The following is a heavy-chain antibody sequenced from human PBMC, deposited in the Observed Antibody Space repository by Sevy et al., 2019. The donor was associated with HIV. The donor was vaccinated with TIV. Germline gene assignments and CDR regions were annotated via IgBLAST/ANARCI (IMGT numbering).Heavy chain of an antibody. Sequence: GGSLRLSCAASGFTFSSYAMHWVRQAPGKGLEWVAFISYDGSNKYNEDSVKGRFTISRDNSKNTLYLQMNSLRAEDTAVYYCARAEMATMPNAFDIWGQGTMVTVSS. V-gene: IGHV3-30-3*01. CDR2: ISYDGSNK. J-gene: IGHJ3*02. D-gene: IGHD5-12*01. CDR1: GFTFSSYA. CDR3: ARAEMATMPNAFDI.